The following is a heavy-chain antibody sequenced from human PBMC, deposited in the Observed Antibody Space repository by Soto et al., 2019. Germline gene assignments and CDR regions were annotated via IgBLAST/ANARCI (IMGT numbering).Heavy chain of an antibody. CDR1: GGTFSSYA. CDR3: ARGPLVNWNSPYYGMDV. J-gene: IGHJ6*02. V-gene: IGHV1-69*13. Sequence: GASVKVSCKASGGTFSSYAISWVRQAPGQGLEWMGGIIPIFGTANYAQKFQGRVTTTADESTSTAYMELSSLRSEDTAVYYCARGPLVNWNSPYYGMDVWGQGTTVTVSS. D-gene: IGHD1-7*01. CDR2: IIPIFGTA.